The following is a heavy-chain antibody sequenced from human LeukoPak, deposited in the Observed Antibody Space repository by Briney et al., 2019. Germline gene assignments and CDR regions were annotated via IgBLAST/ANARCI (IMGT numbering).Heavy chain of an antibody. CDR2: IYHSGST. V-gene: IGHV4-30-2*01. D-gene: IGHD5-12*01. J-gene: IGHJ5*02. Sequence: PSQTLSLTCTVSGGSISSGGYSWSWIRRPPGRGLEWIGYIYHSGSTYYNPSLKSRLTISVDRSKNQFSLKLSSVTAADTAVYYCARYSGYDYDLGWFDPWGQGTLVTVSS. CDR1: GGSISSGGYS. CDR3: ARYSGYDYDLGWFDP.